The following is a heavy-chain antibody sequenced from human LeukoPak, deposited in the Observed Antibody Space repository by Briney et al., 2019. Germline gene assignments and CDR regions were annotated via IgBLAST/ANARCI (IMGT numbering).Heavy chain of an antibody. J-gene: IGHJ6*03. D-gene: IGHD2-21*01. CDR2: ITSKSNYI. CDR3: TSGLIAIESDNNLYQYMDV. V-gene: IGHV3-21*01. Sequence: GGSLRLSCSGSGFTFSVYSMNWVRQAPGKGLEWVSSITSKSNYIYYADSVKGRFTISRDNAMNSVFLQLNSLRAEDSAGYYCTSGLIAIESDNNLYQYMDVWGKGTTVTVSS. CDR1: GFTFSVYS.